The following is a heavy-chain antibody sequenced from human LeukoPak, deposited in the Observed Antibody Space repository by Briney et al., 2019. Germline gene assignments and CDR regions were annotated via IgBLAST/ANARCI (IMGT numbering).Heavy chain of an antibody. CDR2: IIPIFGTA. CDR1: GYTFTSYY. J-gene: IGHJ4*02. D-gene: IGHD3-22*01. Sequence: SVTVSCTASGYTFTSYYMHWVRQAPGQGLEWMGGIIPIFGTANYAQKFQGRVTITADESTSTAYMELSSLRSEDTAVYYCARDVSSGRGYYYDGPYFDYWGQGTLVTVSS. CDR3: ARDVSSGRGYYYDGPYFDY. V-gene: IGHV1-69*13.